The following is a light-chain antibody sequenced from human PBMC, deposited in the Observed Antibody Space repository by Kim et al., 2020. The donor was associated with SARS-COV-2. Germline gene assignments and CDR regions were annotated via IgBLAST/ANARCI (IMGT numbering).Light chain of an antibody. V-gene: IGLV3-19*01. CDR2: GRN. Sequence: ALGQTGRITCQGDSLRTYYASWDQQKPGQAPILVFYGRNNRPSGSPDRFSGSSSGNTASLTVTGAQAVDEADYYCNSRDNSGDHVVFGGGTQLTVL. CDR3: NSRDNSGDHVV. CDR1: SLRTYY. J-gene: IGLJ3*02.